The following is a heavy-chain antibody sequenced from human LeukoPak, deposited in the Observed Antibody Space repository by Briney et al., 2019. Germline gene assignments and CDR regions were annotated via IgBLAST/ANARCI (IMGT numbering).Heavy chain of an antibody. V-gene: IGHV3-11*04. CDR2: ISNSGSSI. J-gene: IGHJ4*02. D-gene: IGHD3-10*01. Sequence: GGSLRLSCAASGFTFSDSYMTWIRQAPGKGLEWVSYISNSGSSIYYADSVRGRFTTSRDNAKSSLYLQMNSLRAEDTAVYYCARVAPSGSSCDYWGQGTLVTVSS. CDR1: GFTFSDSY. CDR3: ARVAPSGSSCDY.